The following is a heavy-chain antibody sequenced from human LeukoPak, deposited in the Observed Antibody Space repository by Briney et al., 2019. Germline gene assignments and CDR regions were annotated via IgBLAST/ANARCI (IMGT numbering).Heavy chain of an antibody. D-gene: IGHD1-1*01. CDR3: PRDLENY. CDR1: GFTFDDYA. CDR2: ISWNSGSI. Sequence: PGGSLRLSCAASGFTFDDYAMHWVRHAPGKGLEWVSGISWNSGSIGYADSVKGRFTISRDNAKNSLYLQMNSLRAEDTAVYYCPRDLENYWGQGTLVTVSS. V-gene: IGHV3-9*01. J-gene: IGHJ4*02.